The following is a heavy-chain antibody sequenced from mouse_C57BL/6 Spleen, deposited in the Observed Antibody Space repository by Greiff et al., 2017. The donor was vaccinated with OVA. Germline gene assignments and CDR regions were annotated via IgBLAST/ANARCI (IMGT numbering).Heavy chain of an antibody. V-gene: IGHV2-2*01. Sequence: QVQLQQSGPGLVQPSQSLSITCTVSGFSLTSYGVHWVRQSPGKGLEWLGVIWSGGSTDYNAAFISRLSISKDNSKSQVFFKMNSLQADDTAIYYCARNGGAYYSKDYYFDYWGQGTTLTVSS. CDR1: GFSLTSYG. J-gene: IGHJ2*01. CDR3: ARNGGAYYSKDYYFDY. CDR2: IWSGGST. D-gene: IGHD2-5*01.